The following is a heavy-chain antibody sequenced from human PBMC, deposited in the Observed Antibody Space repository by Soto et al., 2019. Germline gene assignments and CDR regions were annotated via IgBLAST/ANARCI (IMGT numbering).Heavy chain of an antibody. Sequence: PGGSLKLSCAASGFTFSSYAMSWVRQAPGKGLEWVSAISGSGGSTYYADSVKGRFTISRDNSKNTLYLQMNSLRAEDTAVYYCAKSRPQGVVRGVTYFDYWGQGTLVTVSS. CDR1: GFTFSSYA. D-gene: IGHD3-10*01. J-gene: IGHJ4*02. CDR2: ISGSGGST. CDR3: AKSRPQGVVRGVTYFDY. V-gene: IGHV3-23*01.